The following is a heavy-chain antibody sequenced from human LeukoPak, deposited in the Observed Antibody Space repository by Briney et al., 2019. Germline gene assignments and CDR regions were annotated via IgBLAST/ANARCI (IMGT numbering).Heavy chain of an antibody. J-gene: IGHJ4*02. D-gene: IGHD5-24*01. CDR1: GYSSTTYW. CDR3: ARRHVYNYFFDY. V-gene: IGHV5-51*01. Sequence: GESLKISCKGSGYSSTTYWIGWVRQMPGKGLEWMGIIYPGDSETRYSPSFQGQVTISADKSISTAYLQWSSLKASDTAVYYCARRHVYNYFFDYWGQGTLVTVSS. CDR2: IYPGDSET.